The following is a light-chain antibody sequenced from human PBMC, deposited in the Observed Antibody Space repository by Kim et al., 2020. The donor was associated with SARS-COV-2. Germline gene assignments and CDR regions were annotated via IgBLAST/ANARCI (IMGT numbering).Light chain of an antibody. CDR2: WAS. CDR3: QQYYSTPPRT. CDR1: QSVLYSSNNKNY. J-gene: IGKJ3*01. Sequence: TINCKSSQSVLYSSNNKNYLAWYQQKPGQPPKLLIYWASTRESGVPDRFSGSGSGTDFTLTISSLQAEDVAVYYCQQYYSTPPRTFGPGTKVDIK. V-gene: IGKV4-1*01.